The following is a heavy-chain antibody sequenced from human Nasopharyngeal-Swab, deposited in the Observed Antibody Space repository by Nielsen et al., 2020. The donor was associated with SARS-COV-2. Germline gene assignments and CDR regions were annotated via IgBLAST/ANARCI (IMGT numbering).Heavy chain of an antibody. D-gene: IGHD6-6*01. CDR3: ARGAHSSSSGVGNWFDP. Sequence: RQAPGKGLEWIGEINHSGSTNYNPSLKSRVTISVDTPKNQFSLKLSSVTAADTAVYYCARGAHSSSSGVGNWFDPWGQGTLVTVSS. V-gene: IGHV4-34*01. J-gene: IGHJ5*02. CDR2: INHSGST.